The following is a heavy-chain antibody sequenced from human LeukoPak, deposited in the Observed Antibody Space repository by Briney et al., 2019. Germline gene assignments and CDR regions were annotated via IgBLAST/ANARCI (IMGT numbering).Heavy chain of an antibody. J-gene: IGHJ4*02. CDR2: IQQGGSEK. Sequence: GGSLRLSCAASGFTFSSYWMTWVRQAPGKGLEWVANIQQGGSEKHCVDSVKGRFTISRDNAKNSLYLQMNSVRAEDTAVYYCARDVSDENGSASRIHLDSWGQGTLVTVSS. CDR1: GFTFSSYW. CDR3: ARDVSDENGSASRIHLDS. D-gene: IGHD6-6*01. V-gene: IGHV3-7*01.